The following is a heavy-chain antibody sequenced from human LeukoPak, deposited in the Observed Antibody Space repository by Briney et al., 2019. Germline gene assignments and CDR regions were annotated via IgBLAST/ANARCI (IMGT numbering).Heavy chain of an antibody. Sequence: ASVKVSCKASGYTFTGYSMHWVRQAPGQGLEWMGRINPNSGGTNYVQKFQGRVTMTRDTSISTAYMELSRLRSDDTAVYCCARAGYCSGGSCYPNFDYWGQGTLVTVSS. CDR3: ARAGYCSGGSCYPNFDY. J-gene: IGHJ4*02. CDR2: INPNSGGT. V-gene: IGHV1-2*06. D-gene: IGHD2-15*01. CDR1: GYTFTGYS.